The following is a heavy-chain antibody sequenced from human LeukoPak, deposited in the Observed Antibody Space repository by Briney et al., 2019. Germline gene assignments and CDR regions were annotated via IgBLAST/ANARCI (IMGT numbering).Heavy chain of an antibody. D-gene: IGHD6-19*01. Sequence: PGRSLRLSCAASGFTLSSYAMHWVRQAPGKGLEWVAVISYDGSNKYYADSVKGRFTISRDNSKNTLYLQMNSLRAEDTAVYYCARDAYYSSGWYFYFDYWGQGTLVTVSS. CDR3: ARDAYYSSGWYFYFDY. V-gene: IGHV3-30-3*01. J-gene: IGHJ4*02. CDR1: GFTLSSYA. CDR2: ISYDGSNK.